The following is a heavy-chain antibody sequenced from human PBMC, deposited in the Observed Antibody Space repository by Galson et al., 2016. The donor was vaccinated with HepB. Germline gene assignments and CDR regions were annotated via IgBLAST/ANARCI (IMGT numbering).Heavy chain of an antibody. V-gene: IGHV3-33*01. CDR3: ASGRGYNYGFLDS. D-gene: IGHD5-18*01. CDR1: QFTFSSRV. Sequence: SLRLSCAASQFTFSSRVMHWVRQAPGKGLDWVAVVRYDGTSKYYANSVKGRFTISRDNHNNTLYLQMNSLRAEDTAVYYCASGRGYNYGFLDSWGQGTLVTVSS. J-gene: IGHJ4*02. CDR2: VRYDGTSK.